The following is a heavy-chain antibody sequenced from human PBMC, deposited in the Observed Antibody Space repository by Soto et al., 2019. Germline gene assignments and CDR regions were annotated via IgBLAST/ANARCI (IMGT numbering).Heavy chain of an antibody. V-gene: IGHV4-59*01. CDR1: GGSISSYY. CDR2: IYYSGST. J-gene: IGHJ4*02. D-gene: IGHD3-3*01. Sequence: SETLSLTCTVSGGSISSYYWSWIRQPPGKGLEWIGYIYYSGSTNYNPSLKSRVTISVDTSKNQFSLKLSSVTAADTAVYYCARVITIPNQYYFDYWGQGTLVTVSS. CDR3: ARVITIPNQYYFDY.